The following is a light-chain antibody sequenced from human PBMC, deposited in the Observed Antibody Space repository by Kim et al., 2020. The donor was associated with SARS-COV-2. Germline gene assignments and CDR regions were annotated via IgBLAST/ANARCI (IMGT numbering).Light chain of an antibody. CDR2: DVS. Sequence: QSALTQPASVSGSPGQSITISCTGTSSDVGGYNYVSWYQQHPGKVPKLMIYDVSKRPSGVSNRFSGSKSGNTASLTFSGLQAEDEADYYCSSYTSSSTLVIGGGTQLTVL. J-gene: IGLJ2*01. CDR1: SSDVGGYNY. V-gene: IGLV2-14*01. CDR3: SSYTSSSTLV.